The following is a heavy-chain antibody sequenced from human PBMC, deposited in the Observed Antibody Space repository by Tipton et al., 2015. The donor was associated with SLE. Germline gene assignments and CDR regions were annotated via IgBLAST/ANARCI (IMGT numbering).Heavy chain of an antibody. CDR2: INPSGDTT. Sequence: QVQLVQSGAEVKKPGASVKVSCTPSGDTFTTFYIHWVRQAPGQGLEWMGLINPSGDTTTFAQKFQDRVTLTRDTSTDTVYMEVSSLRSEDTAVYYCAATVAAVLTDYYYYMDVWGNGTTVIVS. D-gene: IGHD6-19*01. CDR1: GDTFTTFY. J-gene: IGHJ6*03. V-gene: IGHV1-46*01. CDR3: AATVAAVLTDYYYYMDV.